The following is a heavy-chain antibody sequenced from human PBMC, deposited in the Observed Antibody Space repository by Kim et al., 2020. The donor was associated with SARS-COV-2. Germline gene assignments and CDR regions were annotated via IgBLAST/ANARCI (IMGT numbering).Heavy chain of an antibody. V-gene: IGHV1-2*02. Sequence: ASVKVSCKASGYTFTGYYMHWVRQAPGQGLEWMGWINPNSGGTNYAQKFQGRVTMTRDTSISTAYMELSRLRSDDTAVYYCASSSGTHTNYYGMDIWGQGTTVTVSS. CDR1: GYTFTGYY. D-gene: IGHD1-26*01. J-gene: IGHJ6*02. CDR3: ASSSGTHTNYYGMDI. CDR2: INPNSGGT.